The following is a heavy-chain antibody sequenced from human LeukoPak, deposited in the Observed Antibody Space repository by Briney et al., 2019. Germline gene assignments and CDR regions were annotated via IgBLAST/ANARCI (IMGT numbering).Heavy chain of an antibody. D-gene: IGHD2/OR15-2a*01. CDR2: IRGPGTGT. CDR3: VKCTTYTTGWCNWLDP. J-gene: IGHJ5*02. Sequence: EGSLRLSCAAFGFTLRSDAMTWVRQAPGKGLEWVSSIRGPGTGTHYADSVKGRFSISRDDSKNTVYLQMNSLRAEDTAIYYCVKCTTYTTGWCNWLDPWGQGTLVTVSS. V-gene: IGHV3-23*01. CDR1: GFTLRSDA.